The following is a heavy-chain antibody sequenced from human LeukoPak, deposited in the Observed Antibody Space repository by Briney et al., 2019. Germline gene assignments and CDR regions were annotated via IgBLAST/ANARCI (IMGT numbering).Heavy chain of an antibody. CDR2: FDPEDGET. CDR1: GYTLTELS. D-gene: IGHD3-10*01. V-gene: IGHV1-24*01. CDR3: ATANYYGSGSYLDY. Sequence: ASVKVSCKVSGYTLTELSMHWVRQAPGKGLEWMGGFDPEDGETIYAQKFQGRVTMTEDTSTDTAYMELSSLRSEDTAVYYCATANYYGSGSYLDYWGQGTLVTDSS. J-gene: IGHJ4*02.